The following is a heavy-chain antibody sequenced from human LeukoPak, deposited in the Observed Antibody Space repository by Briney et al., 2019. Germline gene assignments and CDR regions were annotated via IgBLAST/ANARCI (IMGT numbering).Heavy chain of an antibody. CDR2: ISWNSDSI. CDR3: AALDSGNYYGDY. CDR1: GFTFDDYA. Sequence: GGSLRLSCAASGFTFDDYAMHWVRQAPGQGLEWVSGISWNSDSIGYADSVKGRFTISRDNAKNSLYLQMNSLRPEDTALYYCAALDSGNYYGDYWGQGTLVTVSS. V-gene: IGHV3-9*01. D-gene: IGHD1-26*01. J-gene: IGHJ4*02.